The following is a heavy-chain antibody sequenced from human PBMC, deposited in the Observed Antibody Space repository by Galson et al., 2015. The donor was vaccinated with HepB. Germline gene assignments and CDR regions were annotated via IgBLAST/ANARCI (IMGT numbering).Heavy chain of an antibody. V-gene: IGHV3-21*01. D-gene: IGHD6-19*01. CDR3: ARAHRLGSGWYAVDP. J-gene: IGHJ5*02. Sequence: SLKLSCAASGFTFSSYSMNWVRQAPGKGLEWVSSISSSSSYIYYADSVKGRFTISRDNAKNSLYLQMNSLRAEDTAVYYCARAHRLGSGWYAVDPWGQGTLVTVSS. CDR2: ISSSSSYI. CDR1: GFTFSSYS.